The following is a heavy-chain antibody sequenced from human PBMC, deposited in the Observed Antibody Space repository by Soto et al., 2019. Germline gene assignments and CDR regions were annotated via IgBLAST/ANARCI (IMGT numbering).Heavy chain of an antibody. V-gene: IGHV1-69*13. CDR3: ARGSWDYDTSDYYLFDY. J-gene: IGHJ4*02. D-gene: IGHD3-22*01. Sequence: ASVKVSCKTSGGAFSSYAISWVRQAPGQGLEWMGGIIPIFGTANYAQKFQGRVTITADESTSTANMELSSLRSEDTAVYYCARGSWDYDTSDYYLFDYWGQGTLVTVSS. CDR1: GGAFSSYA. CDR2: IIPIFGTA.